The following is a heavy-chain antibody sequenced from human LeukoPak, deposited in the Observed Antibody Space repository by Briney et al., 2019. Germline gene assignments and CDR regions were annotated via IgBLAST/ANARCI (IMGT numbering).Heavy chain of an antibody. CDR2: IKQDGSEI. D-gene: IGHD2-15*01. Sequence: GGSLRLSCAVSGFNFNTYTMHWVRQAPGKGLEWVANIKQDGSEISYVDSVKGRFTISRDNAKNSLYLQMNSLRAEDTAVYYCVRGNPFGGYWGQGTLVTVSS. V-gene: IGHV3-7*03. CDR1: GFNFNTYT. CDR3: VRGNPFGGY. J-gene: IGHJ4*02.